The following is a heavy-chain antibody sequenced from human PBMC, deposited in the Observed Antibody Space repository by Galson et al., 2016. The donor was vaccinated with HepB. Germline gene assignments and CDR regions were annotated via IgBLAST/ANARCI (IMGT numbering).Heavy chain of an antibody. Sequence: SVKVSCKASGYTFSVYYIHWVRQAPGQGFEWMGWIIPNSGGTKYAQKFQGRVTMTRDTSISTAYMELSGLRSDDTAVYYCARGVVVTGKGTFDIWGQGTMVTVSS. CDR1: GYTFSVYY. D-gene: IGHD2-21*02. CDR3: ARGVVVTGKGTFDI. CDR2: IIPNSGGT. J-gene: IGHJ3*02. V-gene: IGHV1-2*02.